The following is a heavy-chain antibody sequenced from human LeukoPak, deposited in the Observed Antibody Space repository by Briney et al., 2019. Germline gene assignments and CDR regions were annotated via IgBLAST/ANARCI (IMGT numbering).Heavy chain of an antibody. V-gene: IGHV4-59*01. Sequence: KPSETLSLTCSLSGGSISSYYWSWIRQPPGKGLEWIGYIYYSGSTNYNPSLKSRVTISVDTSKNQFPLKLSSVTAADTAVYYCARAHSSGYFPFDYWGQGTLVTVSS. D-gene: IGHD3-22*01. CDR2: IYYSGST. CDR3: ARAHSSGYFPFDY. J-gene: IGHJ4*02. CDR1: GGSISSYY.